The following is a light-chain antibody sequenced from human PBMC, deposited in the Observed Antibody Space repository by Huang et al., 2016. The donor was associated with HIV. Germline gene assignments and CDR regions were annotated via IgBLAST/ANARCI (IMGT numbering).Light chain of an antibody. J-gene: IGKJ4*01. CDR1: RSVSTN. V-gene: IGKV3-15*01. Sequence: EIVMTQSPATLSVSPGQRVTLSCRANRSVSTNLAWYQQRHGQAPRLLIYGSSPRAPGIPARFSGSGSGTDFSLTISSLQSEDFALYYCHQYNNWLLSFGGGTRV. CDR3: HQYNNWLLS. CDR2: GSS.